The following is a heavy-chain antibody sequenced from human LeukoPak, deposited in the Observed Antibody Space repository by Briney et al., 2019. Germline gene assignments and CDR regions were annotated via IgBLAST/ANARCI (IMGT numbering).Heavy chain of an antibody. V-gene: IGHV1-2*02. CDR3: ATNRIGSSFDY. CDR1: GYTFTGYY. J-gene: IGHJ4*02. D-gene: IGHD6-19*01. CDR2: INPNSGGT. Sequence: ASVKVSCKASGYTFTGYYMHWVRQAPGRELEWMGWINPNSGGTNYAQKFQGRVTMTRDTSISTGYMELSGLTSDDTAVYYCATNRIGSSFDYWGQGTLVSVSS.